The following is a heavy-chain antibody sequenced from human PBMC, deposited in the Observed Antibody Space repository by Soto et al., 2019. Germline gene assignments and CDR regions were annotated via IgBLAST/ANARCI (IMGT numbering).Heavy chain of an antibody. CDR2: INHSGST. CDR1: GGSFSGYY. Sequence: SETLSLTCAVYGGSFSGYYGSWIRQPPGKGLEWIGEINHSGSTNYNPSLKSRVTISVDTSKNQFSLKLSSVTAADTAVYYCASASKEYYYYYGMDVWGQGTTVTVSS. CDR3: ASASKEYYYYYGMDV. V-gene: IGHV4-34*01. J-gene: IGHJ6*02.